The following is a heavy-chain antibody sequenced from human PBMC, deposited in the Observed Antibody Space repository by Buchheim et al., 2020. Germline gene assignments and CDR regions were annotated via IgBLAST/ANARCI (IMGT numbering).Heavy chain of an antibody. D-gene: IGHD2-15*01. CDR1: GGSISSYY. V-gene: IGHV4-59*08. Sequence: QVQLQESGPGLVKPSETLSLTCTVSGGSISSYYWSWIRQPPGKGLEWIGYIYYSGSTNYNPSLKSRVTISVDTSKNQFSLKLSSVTAADTAVYYCARHYCSGGSCYLAFDYWGQGTL. J-gene: IGHJ4*02. CDR2: IYYSGST. CDR3: ARHYCSGGSCYLAFDY.